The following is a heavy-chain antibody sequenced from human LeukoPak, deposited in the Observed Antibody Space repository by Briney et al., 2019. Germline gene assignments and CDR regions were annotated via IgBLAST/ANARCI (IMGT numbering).Heavy chain of an antibody. V-gene: IGHV1-2*02. J-gene: IGHJ5*02. CDR1: GYTFTGYY. CDR2: INPNSGGT. D-gene: IGHD3-10*01. CDR3: ARESYGSGTWFDP. Sequence: ASVKVSCKASGYTFTGYYMHWVRQAPGQGLEWMGWINPNSGGTNYAQKSQGRVTMTRDTSISTAYMELSRLRSDDTAVYYCARESYGSGTWFDPWGQGTLVTVSS.